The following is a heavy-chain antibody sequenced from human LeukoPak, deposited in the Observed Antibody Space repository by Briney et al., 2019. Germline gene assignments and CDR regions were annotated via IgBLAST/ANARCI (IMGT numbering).Heavy chain of an antibody. CDR1: GFSFSTHG. Sequence: GGSLRLSCAASGFSFSTHGMRWVRQAPGKGLEWVTFMQYDGSEEYYADSVKGRFTISRDNSKNTLYLQMDSLRGEDTAVYYCAGKAAAYYFVYWGQGTLVTVSS. CDR2: MQYDGSEE. V-gene: IGHV3-30*02. D-gene: IGHD2-2*01. J-gene: IGHJ4*02. CDR3: AGKAAAYYFVY.